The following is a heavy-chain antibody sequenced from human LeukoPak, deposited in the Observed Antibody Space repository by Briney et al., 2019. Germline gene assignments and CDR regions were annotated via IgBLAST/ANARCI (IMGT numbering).Heavy chain of an antibody. CDR1: RFTFDMYS. D-gene: IGHD3-10*01. J-gene: IGHJ4*02. CDR2: ISTDVSST. Sequence: SLRLSCAASRFTFDMYSMHWVRQAPGKGLEWVSRISTDVSSTNYADSVKGRFTISRDNYKNSLYRQVNSLRTEHTALNDSAKGSGSVSWFHLDYWGQGTLVTVSS. CDR3: AKGSGSVSWFHLDY. V-gene: IGHV3-43*01.